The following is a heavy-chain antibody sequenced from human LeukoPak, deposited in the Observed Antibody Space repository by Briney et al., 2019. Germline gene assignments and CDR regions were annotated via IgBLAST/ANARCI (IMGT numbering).Heavy chain of an antibody. D-gene: IGHD6-13*01. CDR2: IYYSGST. CDR1: GGSISSSRYY. J-gene: IGHJ4*02. V-gene: IGHV4-39*01. Sequence: SETLSLTCTVSGGSISSSRYYWGWIRQPPGKGLEWIGSIYYSGSTYYNPSLKSRVTISVDTSKNQFSLKLSSVTAADTAVYYYASGIAAAGGCNYWGQGTLVTVSS. CDR3: ASGIAAAGGCNY.